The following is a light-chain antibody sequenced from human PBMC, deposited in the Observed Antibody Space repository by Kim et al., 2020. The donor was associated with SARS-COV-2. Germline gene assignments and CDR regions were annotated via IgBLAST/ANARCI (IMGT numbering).Light chain of an antibody. Sequence: SASGGERVTITCRASQDISDYVKWYQQKPGQAPELIIYGASTVQDGVPSRFSGGGSGTVFSFTISSLQPEDVATYFCLQYHKLPYTFGQGTKREIK. V-gene: IGKV1-33*01. CDR3: LQYHKLPYT. CDR2: GAS. J-gene: IGKJ2*01. CDR1: QDISDY.